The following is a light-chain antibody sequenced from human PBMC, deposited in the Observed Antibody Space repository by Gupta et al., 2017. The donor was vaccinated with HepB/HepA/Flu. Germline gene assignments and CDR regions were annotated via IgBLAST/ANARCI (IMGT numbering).Light chain of an antibody. CDR3: EVWDGSLSDVWV. J-gene: IGLJ3*02. CDR2: RNN. CDR1: SSNIGHNY. Sequence: QSVLTQPPSASGTPGQRVIISCSGSSSNIGHNYVYWYQQLPGTAPKLLIYRNNQRPSGVPDRFSGSKSATSASLAISGLRSEDEADYYCEVWDGSLSDVWVFGGGTKLTVL. V-gene: IGLV1-47*01.